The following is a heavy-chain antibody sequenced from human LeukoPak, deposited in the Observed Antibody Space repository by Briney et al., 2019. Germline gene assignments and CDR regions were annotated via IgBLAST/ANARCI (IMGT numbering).Heavy chain of an antibody. V-gene: IGHV3-30*02. CDR1: GFTFSSYG. J-gene: IGHJ6*03. CDR3: ARDQMRPYQYYMDV. D-gene: IGHD2-2*01. CDR2: IRYDGSNK. Sequence: GGSLRLSCAASGFTFSSYGMHWVRQAPGKGLEWVAFIRYDGSNKYYADSVKGRFTIYRDNSKNTLYLQMNSLRAEDTAMYYCARDQMRPYQYYMDVWGKGTTVTVSS.